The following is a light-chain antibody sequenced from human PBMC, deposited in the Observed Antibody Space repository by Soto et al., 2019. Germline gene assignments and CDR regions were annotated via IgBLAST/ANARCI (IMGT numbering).Light chain of an antibody. CDR1: ISDVGGYNY. CDR3: SSCTSSNTVV. CDR2: EVD. V-gene: IGLV2-14*01. J-gene: IGLJ2*01. Sequence: QSVLTQPASVSGSPGQSITSSCTGTISDVGGYNYVSWYQQHPGKAPKLMIYEVDSRPSGVSNRFSGSKSGNTASLTISGLQAEDEADYYCSSCTSSNTVVFGGGTQLTVL.